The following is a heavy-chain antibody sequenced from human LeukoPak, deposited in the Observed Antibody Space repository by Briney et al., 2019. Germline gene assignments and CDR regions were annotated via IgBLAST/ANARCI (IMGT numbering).Heavy chain of an antibody. J-gene: IGHJ4*02. CDR3: AKPRYSSSWSFDY. CDR2: ISYDGSSK. CDR1: GFTFSSYG. V-gene: IGHV3-30*18. Sequence: PGRSLRLSCAASGFTFSSYGMHWVRQAPGKGLEWVAVISYDGSSKYYADSVKGRFTISRDNSKNTLYLQMNSLRAEDTAVYYCAKPRYSSSWSFDYWGQGTLVTVSS. D-gene: IGHD6-13*01.